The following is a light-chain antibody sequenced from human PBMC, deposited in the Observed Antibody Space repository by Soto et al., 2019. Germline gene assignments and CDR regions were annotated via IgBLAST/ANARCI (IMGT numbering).Light chain of an antibody. V-gene: IGKV3-20*01. CDR1: QRFSGGS. CDR3: QQYGSSPKT. Sequence: EIVLTQSPGTLSLSPGERATFSSGAIQRFSGGSLAWYQQKPGQAPRLLIYGASSRATGIPDRFSGSGSGTDFTLTISRLEPEDFAVYYCQQYGSSPKTFGQGTKVEIK. J-gene: IGKJ1*01. CDR2: GAS.